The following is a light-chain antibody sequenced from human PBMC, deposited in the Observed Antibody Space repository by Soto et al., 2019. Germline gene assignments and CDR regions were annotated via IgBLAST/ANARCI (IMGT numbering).Light chain of an antibody. CDR1: QGISSY. CDR3: QQLNSYPPFS. V-gene: IGKV1-9*01. CDR2: AAS. Sequence: DIQLTQSPSFLSASVGDRVTITCRASQGISSYLAWYQQKPGKAPKLLIYAASTLQSGFPSRFSGSGSGTEFTLTICSLQPEDCATYYCQQLNSYPPFSFGPGTKVYIK. J-gene: IGKJ3*01.